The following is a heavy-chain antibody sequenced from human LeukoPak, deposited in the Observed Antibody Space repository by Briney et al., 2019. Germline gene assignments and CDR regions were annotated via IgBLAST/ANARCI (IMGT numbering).Heavy chain of an antibody. CDR3: ARGEWDLLFDY. Sequence: PSQTLSLTCTVSGGSISSGGYYWNWIRQLPGKGLEWIGYIFYSGSTNYNPSLKSRVTISVDTSKNQFSLKLSSVTAADTAVYYCARGEWDLLFDYWGQGTLVTVSS. J-gene: IGHJ4*02. CDR1: GGSISSGGYY. V-gene: IGHV4-61*08. CDR2: IFYSGST. D-gene: IGHD1-26*01.